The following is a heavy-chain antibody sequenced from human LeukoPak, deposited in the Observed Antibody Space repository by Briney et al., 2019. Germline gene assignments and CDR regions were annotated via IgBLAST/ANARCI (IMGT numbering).Heavy chain of an antibody. CDR2: ISGSGGST. CDR1: GFTFSSYA. D-gene: IGHD4-17*01. V-gene: IGHV3-23*01. Sequence: GGSLRLSCAASGFTFSSYAMSWVRQAPGKGVEWVSVISGSGGSTYYADSVKGRFTLSRDNSKNTLYLQMNSLRAEDTAVYYCAKEIYGDSTGGRFQQWGQGTLVTVSS. J-gene: IGHJ1*01. CDR3: AKEIYGDSTGGRFQQ.